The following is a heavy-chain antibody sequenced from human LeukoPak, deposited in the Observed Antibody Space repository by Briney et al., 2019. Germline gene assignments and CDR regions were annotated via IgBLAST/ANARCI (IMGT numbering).Heavy chain of an antibody. J-gene: IGHJ4*02. Sequence: GGSLRLSCAASGFTFSSYSMNWVCQAPGKGLEWVSSISSSSSYIYYADSVKGRFTISRDNAKNSLYLQMNSLRAEDTAVYYCARDPPEVVAAAGTGYWGQGTLVTVCS. D-gene: IGHD6-13*01. CDR2: ISSSSSYI. CDR1: GFTFSSYS. CDR3: ARDPPEVVAAAGTGY. V-gene: IGHV3-21*01.